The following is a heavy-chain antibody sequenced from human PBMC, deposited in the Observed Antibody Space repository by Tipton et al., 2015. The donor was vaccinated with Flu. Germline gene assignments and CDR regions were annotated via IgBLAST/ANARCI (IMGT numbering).Heavy chain of an antibody. CDR3: AGDSAAHYGMDV. CDR2: MYVSRST. D-gene: IGHD6-13*01. J-gene: IGHJ6*02. Sequence: TLSLTCTVSGGSMSSFYWTWIRQPAGKGLEWIGRMYVSRSTKYNPSLKSRVTMSVDTSKNQFSLKLSSVTAADTAVYYCAGDSAAHYGMDVWGQGTTVTVSS. V-gene: IGHV4-4*07. CDR1: GGSMSSFY.